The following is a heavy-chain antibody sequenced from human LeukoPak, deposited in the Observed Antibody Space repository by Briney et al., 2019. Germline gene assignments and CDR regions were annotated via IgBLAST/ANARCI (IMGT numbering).Heavy chain of an antibody. CDR1: GGSISSGGYY. Sequence: SETLSLTCTVSGGSISSGGYYWTWIRQHPGKGLEWIGYIRYSGSTYYNPSLTSRVTISVDTSKNQFSLKLSSVTAADTAVYYCTRSRYCSSTSCYGMDVWGQGTTVTVSS. CDR3: TRSRYCSSTSCYGMDV. CDR2: IRYSGST. D-gene: IGHD2-2*01. J-gene: IGHJ6*02. V-gene: IGHV4-31*03.